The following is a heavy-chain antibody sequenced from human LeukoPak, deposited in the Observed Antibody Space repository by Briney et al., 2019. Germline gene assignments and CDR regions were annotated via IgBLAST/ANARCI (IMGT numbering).Heavy chain of an antibody. CDR2: IWYDGSGK. D-gene: IGHD3-10*01. CDR3: ARGGNMVRGVIDFDY. J-gene: IGHJ4*02. CDR1: GFTFSSYA. V-gene: IGHV3-33*08. Sequence: QPGGSLRLSCAASGFTFSSYAMSWVRQAPGKGLEWVAIIWYDGSGKYYADSVKGRFTISRDNSKNTLYLQMNSLRAEDTAVYYCARGGNMVRGVIDFDYWGQGTLATVSS.